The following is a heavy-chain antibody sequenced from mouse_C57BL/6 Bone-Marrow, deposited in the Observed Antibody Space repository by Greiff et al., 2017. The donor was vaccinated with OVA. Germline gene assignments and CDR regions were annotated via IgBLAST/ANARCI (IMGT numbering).Heavy chain of an antibody. CDR2: IWTGGGT. CDR1: GFSLTSYA. CDR3: ASLYYSNYDYAMDY. J-gene: IGHJ4*01. V-gene: IGHV2-9-1*01. D-gene: IGHD2-5*01. Sequence: VKLMESGPGLVAPSQSLSITCTVSGFSLTSYAISWVRQPPGKGLEWLGVIWTGGGTNYNSALKSRLSISKDNSKSQVFLKMNSLQTDDTARYYCASLYYSNYDYAMDYWGQGTSVTVSS.